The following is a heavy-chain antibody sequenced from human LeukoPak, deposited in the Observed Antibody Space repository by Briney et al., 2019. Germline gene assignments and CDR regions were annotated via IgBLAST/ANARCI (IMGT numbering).Heavy chain of an antibody. CDR3: ARDEDAF. V-gene: IGHV3-33*07. CDR2: IWYDGSNK. Sequence: GGSLRLSCVVSGFTFNRCWMNWVRQAPGKGLEWVAVIWYDGSNKYYADSVKGRFTISRDNSKNTLYLQMNSLRAEDTAVYYCARDEDAFGGQGTLVTVSS. CDR1: GFTFNRCW. J-gene: IGHJ4*02.